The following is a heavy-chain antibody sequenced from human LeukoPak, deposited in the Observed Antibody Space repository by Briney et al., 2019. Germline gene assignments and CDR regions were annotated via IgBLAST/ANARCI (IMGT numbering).Heavy chain of an antibody. J-gene: IGHJ4*02. CDR1: GFTFTGYY. CDR3: ARSTRYFGSAMYYFDD. D-gene: IGHD3-10*01. Sequence: GGSLRLSCAASGFTFTGYYLHWVRQTPGKGLEYISTITDSGSSTYHTNSVRGRFTISRDNSKNTLYLQMGSLRTEDTAVYYCARSTRYFGSAMYYFDDWGQGTLVAVSS. V-gene: IGHV3-64*01. CDR2: ITDSGSST.